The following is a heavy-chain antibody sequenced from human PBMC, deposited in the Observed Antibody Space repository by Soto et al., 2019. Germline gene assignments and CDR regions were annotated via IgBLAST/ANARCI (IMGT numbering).Heavy chain of an antibody. CDR3: AKGPDGSGYYHIWFDS. Sequence: EVHLLESGGALVQPGGSLTLSCAASGFSFSDYAMSWVRQAPGKGLEWVSSISRTGDSAYYADSVKGRFAISRDRSKNRLSLQMNSLRVEDTAVYYCAKGPDGSGYYHIWFDSWGQGTLITVSS. CDR1: GFSFSDYA. J-gene: IGHJ5*01. V-gene: IGHV3-23*01. D-gene: IGHD3-22*01. CDR2: ISRTGDSA.